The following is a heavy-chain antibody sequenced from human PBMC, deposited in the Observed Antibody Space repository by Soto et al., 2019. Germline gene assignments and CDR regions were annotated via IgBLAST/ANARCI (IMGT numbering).Heavy chain of an antibody. CDR1: GFTFSSYA. J-gene: IGHJ6*02. CDR3: ARGDIYGMDV. V-gene: IGHV3-30-3*01. Sequence: QVQLVESGGGVVQPGRSLRLSCAASGFTFSSYAMHWVRQAPGKGLERVAVISYDGSNKYYADSVKGRFTISRDNSKNTLYLQMNSLRAEDTAVYYCARGDIYGMDVWGQGTTVTVSS. CDR2: ISYDGSNK.